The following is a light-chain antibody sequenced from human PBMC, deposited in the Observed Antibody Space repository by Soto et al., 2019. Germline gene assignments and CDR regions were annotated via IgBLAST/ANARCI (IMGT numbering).Light chain of an antibody. V-gene: IGKV1-33*01. CDR1: QDVSNH. CDR2: DAS. CDR3: QQYDNLPQFT. Sequence: DIQMTQSPASLSASVGDRVIITCQASQDVSNHLNWYQQKSGEAPNLLIYDASTLQTGDPARFSGSGSGTDFSFIINSLQPEDVATYFCQQYDNLPQFTFGPGTKVDVK. J-gene: IGKJ3*01.